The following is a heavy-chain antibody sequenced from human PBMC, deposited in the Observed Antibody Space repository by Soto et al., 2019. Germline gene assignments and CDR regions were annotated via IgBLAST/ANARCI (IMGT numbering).Heavy chain of an antibody. CDR2: IKQDGSEK. Sequence: GGSLRLSCAASGFTFSSYWMSWVRQAPGKGLEWVANIKQDGSEKYYVDSVKGRFTISRDNAKNSQYLQMNSLRAEDTAVYYCARISVRGDYVDQYFDYWGQGTLVTVSS. V-gene: IGHV3-7*03. CDR3: ARISVRGDYVDQYFDY. D-gene: IGHD4-17*01. CDR1: GFTFSSYW. J-gene: IGHJ4*02.